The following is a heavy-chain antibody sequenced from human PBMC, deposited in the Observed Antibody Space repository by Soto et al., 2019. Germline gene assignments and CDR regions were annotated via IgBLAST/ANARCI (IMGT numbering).Heavy chain of an antibody. CDR3: AREPPDSGYISA. Sequence: QVQLQESGPGLVKPSETLSLTCTVSGGFVSSGSYYWSWIRQPPGKGLEWIGYIYYSGSTNYNPSLKSRVTISIDTSKNQFSLNLSPVTAADTAVYYCAREPPDSGYISAWGQGTLVTVSS. J-gene: IGHJ4*02. D-gene: IGHD5-12*01. CDR1: GGFVSSGSYY. CDR2: IYYSGST. V-gene: IGHV4-61*01.